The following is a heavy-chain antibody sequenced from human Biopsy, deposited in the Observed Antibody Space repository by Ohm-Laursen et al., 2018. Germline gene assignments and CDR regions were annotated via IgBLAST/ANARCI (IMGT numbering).Heavy chain of an antibody. D-gene: IGHD1-26*01. Sequence: SSVKVSCKVSEYTLTELPIHWVRQAPGKGLEWMGGFDPEHGETLYAQKFQGRVTMTEDTSTDTAYMELSSLRSEDTAVYYCARGPHSGSHSCFDYWGRGTLVTVSS. CDR3: ARGPHSGSHSCFDY. CDR1: EYTLTELP. V-gene: IGHV1-24*01. J-gene: IGHJ4*02. CDR2: FDPEHGET.